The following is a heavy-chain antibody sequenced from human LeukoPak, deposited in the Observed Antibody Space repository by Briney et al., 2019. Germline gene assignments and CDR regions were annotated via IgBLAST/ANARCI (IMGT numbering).Heavy chain of an antibody. CDR1: GFTFSNYA. Sequence: GGPLRLSCAVSGFTFSNYAMSWVRQAPGKGLEWVSSNSSSSSYIYYADSVKGRFTISRDNAKNSLYLQMYSLRAEDTAVYYCAREGCGGDCYSYYYYGMDVWGQGTTVTVSS. D-gene: IGHD2-21*02. V-gene: IGHV3-21*01. J-gene: IGHJ6*02. CDR3: AREGCGGDCYSYYYYGMDV. CDR2: NSSSSSYI.